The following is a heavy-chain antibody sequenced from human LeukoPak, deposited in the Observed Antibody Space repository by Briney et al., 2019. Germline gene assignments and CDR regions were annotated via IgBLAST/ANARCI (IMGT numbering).Heavy chain of an antibody. CDR1: GFTFSSYS. J-gene: IGHJ4*02. Sequence: GGSLSLSCAASGFTFSSYSMNWVRQAPGKGLEWVAVIWYDGSNKYYADSVKGRFTISRDNSKNTLYLQMNNLRAEDTAVYYCARGSSGPGGYYFDYWGQGTLVTVSS. CDR3: ARGSSGPGGYYFDY. CDR2: IWYDGSNK. D-gene: IGHD3-22*01. V-gene: IGHV3-33*08.